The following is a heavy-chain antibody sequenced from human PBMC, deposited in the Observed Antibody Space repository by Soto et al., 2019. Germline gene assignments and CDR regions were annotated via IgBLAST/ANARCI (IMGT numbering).Heavy chain of an antibody. CDR3: AKDRYLDHDSRGYLFDN. Sequence: EVQLLESGGDLIQRGGSLRLSCAASGFTFNIYAMTWVRQAPGKGLEWVSAISRYGDFTYYADSVEGRFTISRDNSKNSLYLQMNSLRAEDTAVYYCAKDRYLDHDSRGYLFDNWGQGTLVTVFS. J-gene: IGHJ4*02. V-gene: IGHV3-23*01. CDR2: ISRYGDFT. CDR1: GFTFNIYA. D-gene: IGHD3-22*01.